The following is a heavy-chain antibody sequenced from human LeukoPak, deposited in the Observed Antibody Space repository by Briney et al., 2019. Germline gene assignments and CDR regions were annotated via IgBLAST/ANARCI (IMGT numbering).Heavy chain of an antibody. CDR1: GYTFIDYY. CDR2: INPNSGVT. V-gene: IGHV1-2*02. CDR3: ARASYCSDGSCYSDY. J-gene: IGHJ4*02. Sequence: ASVKVSCKASGYTFIDYYLQWVRQAPGQGLEWVGWINPNSGVTNYAQKFQGRVSMTSDTSISTVYMELSRLRSDDTAVYYCARASYCSDGSCYSDYWGQGTLVTVSS. D-gene: IGHD2-15*01.